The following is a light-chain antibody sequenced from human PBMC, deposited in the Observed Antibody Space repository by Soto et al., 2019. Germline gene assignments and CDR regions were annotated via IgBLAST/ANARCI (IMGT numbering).Light chain of an antibody. CDR1: ESLFGF. CDR2: GVS. Sequence: DIVLTQSPATLSVSPGDRVTLSCRASESLFGFLAWYQQKPGQAPRLLMYGVSTRGTGIPARFSGGGSATDFTLPISSLQSEDFAVYFCQSCQDWPFASGLGTRLEI. V-gene: IGKV3-15*01. J-gene: IGKJ2*01. CDR3: QSCQDWPFA.